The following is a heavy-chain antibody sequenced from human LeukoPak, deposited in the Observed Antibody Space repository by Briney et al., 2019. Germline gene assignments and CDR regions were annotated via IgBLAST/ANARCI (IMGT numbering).Heavy chain of an antibody. CDR3: ARDRHDYRYSSSWYSWFDP. CDR1: GGTFSSYA. J-gene: IGHJ5*02. Sequence: SVKVSCKASGGTFSSYAISWVRQAPGQGLEWMGGIIPIFGTANYAQKFQGRVTITADESTSTAYMELSSLRSEDTAVYYCARDRHDYRYSSSWYSWFDPWGQGTLVTVSS. V-gene: IGHV1-69*13. D-gene: IGHD6-13*01. CDR2: IIPIFGTA.